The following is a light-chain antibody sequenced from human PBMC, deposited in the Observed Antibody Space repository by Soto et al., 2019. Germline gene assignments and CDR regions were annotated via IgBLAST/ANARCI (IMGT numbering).Light chain of an antibody. CDR3: TSYAGDTSLRV. V-gene: IGLV2-8*01. J-gene: IGLJ3*02. Sequence: QSALTQPPSASGSPGQSVTISCTGTSSDVGGYNYVSWYQQHPGKAPKLMIYEVSNRPSGVPDRFSGSKSGNTASLTVSGLQAEDEADYYCTSYAGDTSLRVVGGGTKLTVL. CDR2: EVS. CDR1: SSDVGGYNY.